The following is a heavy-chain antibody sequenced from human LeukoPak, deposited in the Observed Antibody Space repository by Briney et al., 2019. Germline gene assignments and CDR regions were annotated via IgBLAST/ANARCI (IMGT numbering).Heavy chain of an antibody. CDR3: ARDREDIVVVVAATQTALDP. V-gene: IGHV1-2*02. CDR1: GYTFTGYY. D-gene: IGHD2-15*01. J-gene: IGHJ5*02. CDR2: INPNSGGT. Sequence: ASVKVSCKASGYTFTGYYMHWVRQAPGQGLEWMGWINPNSGGTNYAQKLQGRVTMTTDTSTSTAYMELRSLRSDDTAVYYCARDREDIVVVVAATQTALDPWGQGTLVTVSS.